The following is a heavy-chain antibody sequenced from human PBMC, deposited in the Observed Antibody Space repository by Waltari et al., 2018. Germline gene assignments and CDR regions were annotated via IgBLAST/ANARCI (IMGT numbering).Heavy chain of an antibody. D-gene: IGHD2-15*01. Sequence: QLQLQESGPGLVKPSGTLSLSCAVSGDSVSSTYWWSWVRQSPQKGLEWIGQVHANGRSNYTPSLAGRVTVSLNTSKNLFSRKVTSATAADTGLYYCARDRGRGLYLDTWGPGTLVTVSP. CDR1: GDSVSSTYW. V-gene: IGHV4-4*02. CDR3: ARDRGRGLYLDT. CDR2: VHANGRS. J-gene: IGHJ5*02.